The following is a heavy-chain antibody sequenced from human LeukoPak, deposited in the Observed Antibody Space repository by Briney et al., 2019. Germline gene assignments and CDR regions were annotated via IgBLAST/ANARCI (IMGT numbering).Heavy chain of an antibody. J-gene: IGHJ4*02. Sequence: SETLSPTCSVYGGSFNDYDWSWVRQAPGRGLQWIGEINESGATNCDPSLKSRVTMSIDTSKNQFSLSLRSVTAADTAVYFCARYVPVKTGPTRASFDYWGQGILVSVSS. CDR1: GGSFNDYD. V-gene: IGHV4-34*01. D-gene: IGHD1-1*01. CDR2: INESGAT. CDR3: ARYVPVKTGPTRASFDY.